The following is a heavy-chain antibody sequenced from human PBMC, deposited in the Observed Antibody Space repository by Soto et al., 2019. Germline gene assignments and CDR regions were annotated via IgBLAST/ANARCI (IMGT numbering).Heavy chain of an antibody. D-gene: IGHD2-2*01. V-gene: IGHV4-31*03. CDR3: ARVAFVPAAMTTQPEGMDV. Sequence: QVQLQESGPGLVKPSQTLSLTCTVSGGSISSGGYYWSWIRQHPGKGLEWIGYIYYSGSTYYNPSLKSRVTISVDTSKNQFSLKLSSVTAADTAVYYCARVAFVPAAMTTQPEGMDVWGQGTTVTVSS. CDR2: IYYSGST. CDR1: GGSISSGGYY. J-gene: IGHJ6*02.